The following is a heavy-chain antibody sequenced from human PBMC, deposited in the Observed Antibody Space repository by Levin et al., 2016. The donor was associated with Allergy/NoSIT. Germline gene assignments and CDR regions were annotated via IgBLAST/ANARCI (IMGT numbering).Heavy chain of an antibody. CDR2: IYYSGST. V-gene: IGHV4-31*02. CDR3: ARYLGYCSGGSCYSDY. J-gene: IGHJ4*02. D-gene: IGHD2-15*01. Sequence: WIRQPPGKGLEWIGYIYYSGSTYYNPSLKSRVTISVDTSKNQFSLKLSSVTAADTAVYYCARYLGYCSGGSCYSDYWGQGTLVTVSS.